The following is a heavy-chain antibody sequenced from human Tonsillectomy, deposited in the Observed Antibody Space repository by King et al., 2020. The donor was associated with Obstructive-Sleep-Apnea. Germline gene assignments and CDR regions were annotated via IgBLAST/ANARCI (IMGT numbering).Heavy chain of an antibody. CDR2: IKQDGSEK. CDR3: AGLWLENENPGKGYFGL. D-gene: IGHD3-10*01. J-gene: IGHJ2*01. CDR1: EFTFSVYW. Sequence: VQLVESGGGLVQPGGSLRLSCVASEFTFSVYWMSWVRQAPGKGLEWVANIKQDGSEKYYVDSVKGRFSISRDNAKNSLYLQVNSLRAEDTGVYYCAGLWLENENPGKGYFGLWGRGTLVTVSS. V-gene: IGHV3-7*03.